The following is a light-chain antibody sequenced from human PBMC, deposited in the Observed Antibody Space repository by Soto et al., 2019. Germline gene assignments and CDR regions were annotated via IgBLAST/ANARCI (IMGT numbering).Light chain of an antibody. CDR2: EVN. J-gene: IGLJ3*02. V-gene: IGLV2-8*01. CDR1: SSDIGGYNY. Sequence: QSVLTQPPSASGSPGQSVTISCTGTSSDIGGYNYVSWYRQHPGKAPKLMIFEVNKRPSGVPDRFSGSKFGNTASLTVSGLQTEDEADYYCTAFASRNKLLFGGGTKVTVL. CDR3: TAFASRNKLL.